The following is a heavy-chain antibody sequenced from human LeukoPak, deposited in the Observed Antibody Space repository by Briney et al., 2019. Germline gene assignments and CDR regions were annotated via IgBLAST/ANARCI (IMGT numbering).Heavy chain of an antibody. D-gene: IGHD3-22*01. Sequence: SETLSLTCAVYGGSFSGYYWSWIRQPPGKGLEWIGEINHSGSTNYNPSLTSRVTISVDTSKNQFSLKLSSVTAADTAVYYCARWGPKVDSSGYYSLYYYYGMDVWGQGTTVTVSS. V-gene: IGHV4-34*01. CDR3: ARWGPKVDSSGYYSLYYYYGMDV. CDR1: GGSFSGYY. J-gene: IGHJ6*02. CDR2: INHSGST.